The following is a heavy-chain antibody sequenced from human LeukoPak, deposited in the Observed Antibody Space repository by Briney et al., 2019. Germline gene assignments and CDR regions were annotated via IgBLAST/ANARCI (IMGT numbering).Heavy chain of an antibody. D-gene: IGHD3-22*01. CDR3: ARESSGYSY. J-gene: IGHJ4*02. CDR1: GFTFTSYE. Sequence: GGSLRLSCAASGFTFTSYEMNWVRQAPGKGLEWVSYISSSSSTIYYADSVKGRFTISRDNAKNSLYLQMNSLRAEDTAVYYCARESSGYSYWGQGTLVTVSS. V-gene: IGHV3-48*01. CDR2: ISSSSSTI.